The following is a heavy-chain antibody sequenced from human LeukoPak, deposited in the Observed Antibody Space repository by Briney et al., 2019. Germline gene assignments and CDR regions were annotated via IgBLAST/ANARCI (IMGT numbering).Heavy chain of an antibody. J-gene: IGHJ3*02. V-gene: IGHV1-2*02. Sequence: ASVKVSCKASGYTFTGYYMHWVRQAPGQGLEWMGWINPKSGGTNYAQKFQGRVTMTRDTSTSTVYMELSSLRSEDTAVYYCARDRILTNWGMDAFDIWGQGAMVTVSS. D-gene: IGHD3-9*01. CDR2: INPKSGGT. CDR3: ARDRILTNWGMDAFDI. CDR1: GYTFTGYY.